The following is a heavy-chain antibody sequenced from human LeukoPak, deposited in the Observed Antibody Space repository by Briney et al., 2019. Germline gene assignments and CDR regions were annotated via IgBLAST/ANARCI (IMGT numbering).Heavy chain of an antibody. CDR3: AKQYYDILTGYLDAFDI. Sequence: PGRSLRLSCAASGFTFSSYGMHWVRQAPGKGLEWVAVIWYDGSNKYYADSVKGRFTISRDNSKNTLYLQMNSLRAEDTAVYYCAKQYYDILTGYLDAFDIWGQGTMVTVSS. CDR2: IWYDGSNK. D-gene: IGHD3-9*01. J-gene: IGHJ3*02. CDR1: GFTFSSYG. V-gene: IGHV3-33*06.